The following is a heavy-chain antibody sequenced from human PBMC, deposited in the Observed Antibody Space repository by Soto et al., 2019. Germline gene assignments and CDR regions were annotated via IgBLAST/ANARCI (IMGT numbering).Heavy chain of an antibody. Sequence: GGSLRLSCGASGFTFSSYSMNWVRQAPGKGLEWVSSISSSSSYIYYADSVKGRFTISRDNAKNSLYLQMNSLRAEDTAVYYCARVYGDHLHHYYYYYGMDVWGQGTTVTVSS. V-gene: IGHV3-21*01. CDR2: ISSSSSYI. CDR3: ARVYGDHLHHYYYYYGMDV. D-gene: IGHD4-17*01. CDR1: GFTFSSYS. J-gene: IGHJ6*02.